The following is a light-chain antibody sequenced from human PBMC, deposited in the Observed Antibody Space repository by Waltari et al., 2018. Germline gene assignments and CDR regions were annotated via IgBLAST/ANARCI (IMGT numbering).Light chain of an antibody. Sequence: EIVLTQSPGTLSLSTGERATFSCWATLSVSSGSLAWYQQKPGQAPRLLIHGASSRATGVPDRFSGSGSGTDFTLTINRLEAEDFAVYYCQQYGDLPLTFGQGTRLEIK. V-gene: IGKV3-20*01. J-gene: IGKJ5*01. CDR1: LSVSSGS. CDR2: GAS. CDR3: QQYGDLPLT.